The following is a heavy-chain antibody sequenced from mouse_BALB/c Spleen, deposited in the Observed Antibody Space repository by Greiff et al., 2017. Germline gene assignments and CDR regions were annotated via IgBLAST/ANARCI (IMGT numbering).Heavy chain of an antibody. CDR3: ARSGTMISWVAY. J-gene: IGHJ3*01. Sequence: VQLQQSGAELMKPGASVKISCKATGYTFSSYWIEWVKQRPGHGLEWIGEILPGSGSTNYNEKFKGKATFTADTSSNTAYMQLSSLTSEDSAVYYCARSGTMISWVAYGGQGTLVTVSA. V-gene: IGHV1-9*01. CDR2: ILPGSGST. CDR1: GYTFSSYW. D-gene: IGHD2-4*01.